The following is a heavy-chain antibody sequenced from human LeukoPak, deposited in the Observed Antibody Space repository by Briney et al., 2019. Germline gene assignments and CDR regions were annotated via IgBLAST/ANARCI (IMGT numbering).Heavy chain of an antibody. CDR3: AKEGDGGGDCYSCYYYYYMDV. Sequence: GGSLRLSCAASGFTFSSYEMNWVRQAPGKGLEWVSYISSSGSTIYYADSLKGRFTISRDNSKNTLYLQMNSLRAEDTAVYYCAKEGDGGGDCYSCYYYYYMDVWGKGTTVTISS. CDR2: ISSSGSTI. D-gene: IGHD2-21*02. V-gene: IGHV3-48*03. CDR1: GFTFSSYE. J-gene: IGHJ6*03.